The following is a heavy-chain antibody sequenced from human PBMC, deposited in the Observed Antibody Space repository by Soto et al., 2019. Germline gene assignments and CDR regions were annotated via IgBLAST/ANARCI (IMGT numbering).Heavy chain of an antibody. D-gene: IGHD6-13*01. Sequence: ASVKVSCKASGYTFTGYYMHWVRQAPGQGLEWMGWINPNSGGTNYAQKFQGWVTMTRDTSFSTADMALSRLRSDDTAVYYCAKGLQQQLVPTGYYYYGMDVWGQGTTVTVSS. J-gene: IGHJ6*02. CDR2: INPNSGGT. CDR3: AKGLQQQLVPTGYYYYGMDV. V-gene: IGHV1-2*04. CDR1: GYTFTGYY.